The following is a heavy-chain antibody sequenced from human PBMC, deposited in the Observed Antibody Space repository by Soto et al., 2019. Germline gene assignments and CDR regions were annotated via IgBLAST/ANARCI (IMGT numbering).Heavy chain of an antibody. J-gene: IGHJ4*02. CDR3: ARGPRLDSGGWYEY. D-gene: IGHD6-19*01. Sequence: SETLSLTCTVSGGSISSYYWNWLRQSPGRGREWIGHSYDTRSTTYNPSLKSRVTISVDTSNKQFSLRLTSVTAGDTAVCYCARGPRLDSGGWYEYWGQGTLVTVSS. CDR1: GGSISSYY. CDR2: SYDTRST. V-gene: IGHV4-59*01.